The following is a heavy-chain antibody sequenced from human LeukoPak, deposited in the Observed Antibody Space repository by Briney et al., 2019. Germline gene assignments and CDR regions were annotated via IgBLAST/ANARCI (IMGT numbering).Heavy chain of an antibody. J-gene: IGHJ2*01. CDR1: GGSISSSHW. V-gene: IGHV4-4*02. D-gene: IGHD4-23*01. CDR3: ARDLHGGNSFTSDWYFDL. Sequence: PSGTLSLTCAVSGGSISSSHWWSWVRQPPGKGLEWIGEIYHSGSTNYSPSLKSRVTISVDKSRNQFSLKLSSVTAADTAVYYCARDLHGGNSFTSDWYFDLWGRGTLVTVSS. CDR2: IYHSGST.